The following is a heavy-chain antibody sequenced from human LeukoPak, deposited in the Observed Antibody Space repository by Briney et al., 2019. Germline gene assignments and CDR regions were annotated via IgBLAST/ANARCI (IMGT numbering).Heavy chain of an antibody. CDR3: VKGPYYESPALDS. V-gene: IGHV3-23*01. CDR2: INGGGDST. Sequence: GGSLRLSCAASGFTFRDFGMNWVRQTPRKGLEWISHINGGGDSTHYADFVKGRFTISRDNSQNTLYVQMNSPRTEDTAIYYCVKGPYYESPALDSWGQGTLVTVS. CDR1: GFTFRDFG. D-gene: IGHD3-16*01. J-gene: IGHJ4*02.